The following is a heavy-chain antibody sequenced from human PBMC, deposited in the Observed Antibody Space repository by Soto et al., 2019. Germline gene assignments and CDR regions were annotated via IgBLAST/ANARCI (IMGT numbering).Heavy chain of an antibody. Sequence: SGGSLRLSCAASGFTFGNYAMSWVRQAPGKGLQWVPAIGGTGNNIYYADSVKGRFIISRDKSKNTLYLQMSSLRAADTAVYYCARDAIRGSAAMKTYWGLGTLVTVSS. CDR3: ARDAIRGSAAMKTY. V-gene: IGHV3-23*01. CDR2: IGGTGNNI. J-gene: IGHJ4*02. CDR1: GFTFGNYA.